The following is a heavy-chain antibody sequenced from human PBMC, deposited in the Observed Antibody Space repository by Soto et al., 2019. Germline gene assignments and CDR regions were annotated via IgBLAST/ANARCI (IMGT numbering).Heavy chain of an antibody. V-gene: IGHV3-30-3*01. J-gene: IGHJ3*02. D-gene: IGHD7-27*01. CDR1: GFTSSTYG. CDR3: ARGALPLLGYDAFDI. CDR2: NAYDYSDK. Sequence: GGSLRLSCAASGFTSSTYGVHWVGLAPGKGLGWVPLNAYDYSDKTYADCVKCRFTISRENSNNTVSLQMNSLREEDTAVYYCARGALPLLGYDAFDIWGQGTMVTVSS.